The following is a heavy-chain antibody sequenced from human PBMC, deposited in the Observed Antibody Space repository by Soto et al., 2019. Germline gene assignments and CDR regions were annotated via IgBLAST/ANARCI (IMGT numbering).Heavy chain of an antibody. CDR3: ATGFPESSSWARDDAFDT. D-gene: IGHD6-13*01. V-gene: IGHV1-2*02. J-gene: IGHJ3*02. Sequence: ASVKVSCKASGYTFTGYYMHWVRQAPGQGLEWMGWINPNSGGTNYAQKFQGRVTMTRDTSISTAYMELSRLRSDDTAVYYCATGFPESSSWARDDAFDTWGQGTMVT. CDR2: INPNSGGT. CDR1: GYTFTGYY.